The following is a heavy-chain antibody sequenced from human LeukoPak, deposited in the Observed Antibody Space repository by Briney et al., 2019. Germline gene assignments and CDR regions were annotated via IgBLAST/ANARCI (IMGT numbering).Heavy chain of an antibody. J-gene: IGHJ5*02. CDR3: ARGNGTDYDFWSGYYTGSWFDP. CDR1: GGSISSSNW. V-gene: IGHV4-4*02. Sequence: SGTLSLTCAVSGGSISSSNWWSWVRQPPGKGLEWIGEIYHSGSTSYNPSLKSRVTISVDKSKNQFSLKLSSVTAADTAVYYCARGNGTDYDFWSGYYTGSWFDPWGQGTLVTVSS. D-gene: IGHD3-3*01. CDR2: IYHSGST.